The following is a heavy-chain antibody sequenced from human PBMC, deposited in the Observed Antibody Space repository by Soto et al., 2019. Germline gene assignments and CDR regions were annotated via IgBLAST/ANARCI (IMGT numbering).Heavy chain of an antibody. CDR1: GFTFSSYW. V-gene: IGHV3-7*01. Sequence: EVQLVESGGGLVQPGGSLRLSCAASGFTFSSYWMSWVRQAPGKGLEWVVSIKHDAGETYYLDSVKGRFTVSRDNAKNSLYLQMDSLRVEDTAMYYCGRDVVTRSYYDFWSGSLFWGQGSLVTVSS. CDR3: GRDVVTRSYYDFWSGSLF. J-gene: IGHJ4*02. D-gene: IGHD3-3*01. CDR2: IKHDAGET.